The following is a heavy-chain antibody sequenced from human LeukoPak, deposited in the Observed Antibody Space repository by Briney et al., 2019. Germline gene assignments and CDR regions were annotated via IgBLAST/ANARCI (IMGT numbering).Heavy chain of an antibody. Sequence: PSETLSLTCTVSGXSISSGGYYWSWIRQHPGRGLEWIGYIYYSGSTYYNPSLKSRVTISVDTSKNQFSLKLSSVTAADTAVYYCARDSDGPLEYRGQGTLVTVSS. CDR3: ARDSDGPLEY. D-gene: IGHD5-24*01. V-gene: IGHV4-31*03. CDR2: IYYSGST. J-gene: IGHJ4*02. CDR1: GXSISSGGYY.